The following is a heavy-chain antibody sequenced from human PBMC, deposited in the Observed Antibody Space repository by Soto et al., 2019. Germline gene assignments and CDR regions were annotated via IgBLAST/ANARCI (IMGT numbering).Heavy chain of an antibody. CDR2: INAGNGNT. V-gene: IGHV1-3*01. D-gene: IGHD6-13*01. CDR1: GYTFTSYA. CDR3: ARDRKSSSKLYRPFDP. J-gene: IGHJ5*02. Sequence: ASVKVSCKASGYTFTSYAMHWVRQAPGQRLEWMGWINAGNGNTKYSQKFQGRVTITRDTSASTAYMELRSLRSDDTAVYYCARDRKSSSKLYRPFDPWGQGTLVTVSS.